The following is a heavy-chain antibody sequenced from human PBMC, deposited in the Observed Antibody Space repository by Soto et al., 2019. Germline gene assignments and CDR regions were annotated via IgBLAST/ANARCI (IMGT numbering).Heavy chain of an antibody. CDR3: ARAPSYYGILTGYFPIDY. V-gene: IGHV3-33*01. CDR2: IWYDGSNK. Sequence: GGSLRLSCAASGFTFSSYGMHWVRQAPGKGLEWVAVIWYDGSNKYYADSVKGRFTISRDNSKNTLYLQMNSLRAEDTAVYFCARAPSYYGILTGYFPIDYWGRGTLVTVAS. J-gene: IGHJ4*02. CDR1: GFTFSSYG. D-gene: IGHD3-9*01.